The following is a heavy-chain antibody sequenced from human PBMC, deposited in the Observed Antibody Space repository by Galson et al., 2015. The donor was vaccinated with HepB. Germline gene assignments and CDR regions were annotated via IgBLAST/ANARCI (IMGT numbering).Heavy chain of an antibody. CDR2: ISFDGSSK. CDR1: GFTFPNYA. CDR3: ARDRDVSGWSLPDY. D-gene: IGHD6-19*01. V-gene: IGHV3-30*04. J-gene: IGHJ4*02. Sequence: SLRLSCAASGFTFPNYAIHWVRQAPGKGLEWVAVISFDGSSKYYGDSVKGRFTISRDQSKKMVFLQMNSLRSEDWATYYCARDRDVSGWSLPDYWGQGTLVTVSS.